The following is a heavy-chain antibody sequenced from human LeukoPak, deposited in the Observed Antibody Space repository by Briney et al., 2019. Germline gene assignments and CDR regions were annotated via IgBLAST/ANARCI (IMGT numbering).Heavy chain of an antibody. V-gene: IGHV1-46*01. D-gene: IGHD6-19*01. CDR2: INPSGGST. J-gene: IGHJ4*02. CDR3: ARDPEGSGCYFDY. Sequence: ASVKASCKASGYTFTSYFMHWVRQAPGQGLEWMGIINPSGGSTSYAQKFQGRVTMTRDTSTSMVYMELTSLRSEDTAVYYCARDPEGSGCYFDYWGQGTLVTVSS. CDR1: GYTFTSYF.